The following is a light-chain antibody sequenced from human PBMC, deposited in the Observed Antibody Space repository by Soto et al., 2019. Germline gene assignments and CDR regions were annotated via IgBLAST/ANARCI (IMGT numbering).Light chain of an antibody. CDR2: GAS. J-gene: IGKJ3*01. CDR3: QQYGSSPRFT. CDR1: QSVSSSY. Sequence: EIVLTQSPGTLSLSPGERATLSCRASQSVSSSYLAWYQQKPGQAPRLLIYGASSRATGIPDRFSGRGSGPDFTLTISRLEPEDFAVYYCQQYGSSPRFTFGPGTKVDI. V-gene: IGKV3-20*01.